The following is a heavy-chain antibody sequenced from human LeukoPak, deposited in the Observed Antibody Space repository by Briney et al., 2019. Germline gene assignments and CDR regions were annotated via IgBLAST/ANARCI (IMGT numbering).Heavy chain of an antibody. D-gene: IGHD3-10*01. CDR1: GFTFSNAW. CDR2: IKSKTDGGTT. CDR3: MVRGVIADYYYGMDV. J-gene: IGHJ6*02. Sequence: PGGSLTLSCAASGFTFSNAWMSWVRQAPGKGLEWVGRIKSKTDGGTTDYAAPVKGRFTISRDDSKNTLYLQMNSLKTEDTAVYYCMVRGVIADYYYGMDVWGQGTAVTVSS. V-gene: IGHV3-15*01.